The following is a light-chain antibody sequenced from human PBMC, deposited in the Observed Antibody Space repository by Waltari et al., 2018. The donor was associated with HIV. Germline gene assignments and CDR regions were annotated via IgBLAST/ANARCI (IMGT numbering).Light chain of an antibody. CDR2: STN. CDR3: VLFMGNGIWV. J-gene: IGLJ3*02. CDR1: SGSVSPSYY. Sequence: QTVVTQEPSFSVSPGGTVTLPCGLSSGSVSPSYYPSWYQQTPGQAPRTLIYSTNTRSSGVPDRFSGSILGNKAALTITGAQADDESDYYCVLFMGNGIWVFGGGTKLTVL. V-gene: IGLV8-61*01.